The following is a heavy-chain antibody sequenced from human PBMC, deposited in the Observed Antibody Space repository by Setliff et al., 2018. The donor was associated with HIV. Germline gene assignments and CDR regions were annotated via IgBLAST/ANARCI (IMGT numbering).Heavy chain of an antibody. CDR2: INPNSGGT. V-gene: IGHV1-2*02. J-gene: IGHJ6*02. D-gene: IGHD6-19*01. CDR3: ARESSGWSPPYYGMDV. CDR1: GYTFTGYY. Sequence: ASVKVSCKASGYTFTGYYTHWVRQAPGQGLEWMGWINPNSGGTNYAQNFQGRVTMTRVTSISTAYMEMSRLRSDDTAMYYCARESSGWSPPYYGMDVWGQGTTVTVSS.